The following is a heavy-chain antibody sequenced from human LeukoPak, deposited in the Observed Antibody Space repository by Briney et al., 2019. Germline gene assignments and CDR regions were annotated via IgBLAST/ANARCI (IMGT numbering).Heavy chain of an antibody. Sequence: PSETLSLTCTVSGGTISSDGYYWSWIRQPPGKGLVWIGYIYHSGSTYYNPSLKSRVTISVDRSKNQFSLKLSSVTAADTAVYYCARTNPLPFLWFGESEWGGYWFDPWGQGTLVTVSS. CDR2: IYHSGST. D-gene: IGHD3-10*01. V-gene: IGHV4-30-2*01. J-gene: IGHJ5*02. CDR3: ARTNPLPFLWFGESEWGGYWFDP. CDR1: GGTISSDGYY.